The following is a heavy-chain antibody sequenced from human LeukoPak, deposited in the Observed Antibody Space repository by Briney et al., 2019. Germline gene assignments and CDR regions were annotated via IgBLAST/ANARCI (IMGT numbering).Heavy chain of an antibody. Sequence: PSETLSLTCTVSGGSISSDYWSWIRQPPGKGLEWIGYIYYSGSTNYNPSLKSRVTISVDTSKNQFSLKPSSVTAADTAVYYCARDRTGNNWFDPWGRGTLVTVSS. J-gene: IGHJ5*02. CDR1: GGSISSDY. V-gene: IGHV4-59*01. CDR3: ARDRTGNNWFDP. CDR2: IYYSGST. D-gene: IGHD1-1*01.